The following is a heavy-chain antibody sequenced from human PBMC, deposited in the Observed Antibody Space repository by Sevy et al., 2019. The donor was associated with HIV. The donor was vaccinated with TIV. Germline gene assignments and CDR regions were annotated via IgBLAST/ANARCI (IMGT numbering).Heavy chain of an antibody. D-gene: IGHD3-10*01. V-gene: IGHV3-23*01. CDR1: GFTFSSYA. CDR2: ISGSGGST. J-gene: IGHJ4*02. Sequence: GGCLRLSCAASGFTFSSYAMSWVRQAPGKGLEWVSAISGSGGSTYYADSVKGRFTISRDNSKNTLYLQMNSLRAEDTAVYYCAKVRSWRFGELSYWGQGTLVTVSS. CDR3: AKVRSWRFGELSY.